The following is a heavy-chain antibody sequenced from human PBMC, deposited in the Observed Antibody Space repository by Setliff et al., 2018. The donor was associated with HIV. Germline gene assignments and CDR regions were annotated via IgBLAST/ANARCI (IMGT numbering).Heavy chain of an antibody. Sequence: GGSLRLSCEASGFTFSSYEMNWVRQAPGKGLECVSYISSSGNMIYYTDSVKGRFTISRDNAKNSLYLQMNSLRAEDTAVYYCARGPFGDPKGNFDYWGQGTPVTVSS. J-gene: IGHJ4*02. D-gene: IGHD3-3*01. CDR1: GFTFSSYE. V-gene: IGHV3-48*03. CDR3: ARGPFGDPKGNFDY. CDR2: ISSSGNMI.